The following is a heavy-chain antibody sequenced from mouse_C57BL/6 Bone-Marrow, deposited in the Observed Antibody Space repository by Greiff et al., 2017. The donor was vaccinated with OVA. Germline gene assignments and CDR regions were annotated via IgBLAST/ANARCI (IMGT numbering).Heavy chain of an antibody. V-gene: IGHV5-15*01. J-gene: IGHJ3*01. Sequence: EVLLVESGGGLVQPGGSLKLSCAASGFTFSDYGMAWVRQAPRKGPEWVAFISNLAYSIYYADTVTGRFPISRENAKNTLYLEMSSLRSEDTAMYYCARHEDYGSSSWFAYWGQGTLVTVSA. CDR3: ARHEDYGSSSWFAY. CDR2: ISNLAYSI. CDR1: GFTFSDYG. D-gene: IGHD1-1*01.